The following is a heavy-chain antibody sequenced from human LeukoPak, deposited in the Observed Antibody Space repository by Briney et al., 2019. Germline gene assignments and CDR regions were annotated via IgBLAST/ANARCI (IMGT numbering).Heavy chain of an antibody. Sequence: ASVKVSCKASGYTFTSYDINWVRQAPGQGLEWMGWMNPNSGNTGYAQKFQGRVTMTRNTSISTAYMELSSLRSEDTAVYYCARGSGHTKKDSGSYFSWGQGTLVTVSS. CDR1: GYTFTSYD. CDR3: ARGSGHTKKDSGSYFS. CDR2: MNPNSGNT. V-gene: IGHV1-8*01. J-gene: IGHJ5*02. D-gene: IGHD3-10*01.